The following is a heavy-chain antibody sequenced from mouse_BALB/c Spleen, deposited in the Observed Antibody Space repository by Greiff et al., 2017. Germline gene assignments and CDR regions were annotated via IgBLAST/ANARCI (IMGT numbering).Heavy chain of an antibody. CDR1: GYTFTSYT. D-gene: IGHD1-1*01. CDR2: INPSSGYT. V-gene: IGHV1-4*02. CDR3: ARNDYGSSYYYAMDY. Sequence: QVQLQQSAAELARPGASVKMSCKASGYTFTSYTMHWVKQRPGQGLEWIGYINPSSGYTEYNQKFKDKTTLTADKSSSTAYMQLSSLTSEDSAVYYCARNDYGSSYYYAMDYWGQGTSVTVSS. J-gene: IGHJ4*01.